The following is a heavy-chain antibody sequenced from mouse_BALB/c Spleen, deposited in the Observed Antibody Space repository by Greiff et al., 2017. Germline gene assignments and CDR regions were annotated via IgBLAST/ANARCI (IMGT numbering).Heavy chain of an antibody. D-gene: IGHD1-2*01. CDR2: ISNGGGST. CDR3: ASFTTATAY. CDR1: GFTFSSYT. V-gene: IGHV5-12-2*01. Sequence: EVQVVESGGGLVQPGGSLKLSCAASGFTFSSYTMSWVRQTPEKRLEWVAYISNGGGSTYYPDTVKGRFTISRDNAKNTLYLQMSSLKSEDTAMYYCASFTTATAYWGQGTLVTVSA. J-gene: IGHJ3*01.